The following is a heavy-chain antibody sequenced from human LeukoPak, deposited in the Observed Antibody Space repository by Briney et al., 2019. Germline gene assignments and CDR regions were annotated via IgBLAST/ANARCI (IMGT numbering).Heavy chain of an antibody. J-gene: IGHJ4*02. CDR3: ARARGRYIDFLDY. CDR2: FFYSGST. CDR1: GGSISSNYY. D-gene: IGHD3-9*01. Sequence: SETLSLTCTVSGGSISSNYYWGWIRPPPGKGLEWIVSFFYSGSTYYNPSLKSRVTISVDTSKNQFSLRLTSVTAADTAVYYCARARGRYIDFLDYWGQGTLITVSS. V-gene: IGHV4-39*02.